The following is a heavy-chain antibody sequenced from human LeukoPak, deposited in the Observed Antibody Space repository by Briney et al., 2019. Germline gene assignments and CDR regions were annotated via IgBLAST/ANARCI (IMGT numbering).Heavy chain of an antibody. CDR3: AREQEGSSGWYNWFDP. J-gene: IGHJ5*02. D-gene: IGHD6-19*01. V-gene: IGHV4-59*01. Sequence: SETLSLTCTVSGGSISSYYWSWLRQPPGKGLEWIGYIYYSGSTNYNPSLKSRVTISVDTSKNQFSLKLSSVTAADTAVYYCAREQEGSSGWYNWFDPWGQGTLVTVSS. CDR1: GGSISSYY. CDR2: IYYSGST.